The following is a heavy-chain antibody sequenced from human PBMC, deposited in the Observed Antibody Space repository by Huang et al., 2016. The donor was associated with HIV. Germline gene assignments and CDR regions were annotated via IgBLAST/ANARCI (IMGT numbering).Heavy chain of an antibody. Sequence: QLQLQESGPGLVKPSQNLSLTCTVFGGSVSSRNYYLAWIRQTPGKGLEWIGSIHHSWTDYYNRSLKSRVFMVVDKSKNQVALEVTSATAADSAIYYCARQGGDCTSISCYLSWFDPWGQGTLVTVSS. CDR2: IHHSWTD. D-gene: IGHD2-2*01. V-gene: IGHV4-39*01. J-gene: IGHJ5*02. CDR3: ARQGGDCTSISCYLSWFDP. CDR1: GGSVSSRNYY.